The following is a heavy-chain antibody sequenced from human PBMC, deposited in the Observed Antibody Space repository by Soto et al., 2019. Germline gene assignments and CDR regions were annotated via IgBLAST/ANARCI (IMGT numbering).Heavy chain of an antibody. CDR1: GGTSNTYA. J-gene: IGHJ6*02. D-gene: IGHD3-22*01. Sequence: ASVKVSCKASGGTSNTYAISWVRQAPGQGLEWMGGIIPVFNTTNYAQNFQVRVTITADKSTSTAYMELSSLRSEDTAVYYCASGPFTLKRRVVAHYYYGMHVWGQGTTVTVSS. CDR3: ASGPFTLKRRVVAHYYYGMHV. CDR2: IIPVFNTT. V-gene: IGHV1-69*06.